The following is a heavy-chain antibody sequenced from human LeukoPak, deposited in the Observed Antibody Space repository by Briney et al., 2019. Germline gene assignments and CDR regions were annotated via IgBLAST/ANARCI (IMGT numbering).Heavy chain of an antibody. CDR2: INHSGST. V-gene: IGHV4-34*01. CDR3: GRRLDL. J-gene: IGHJ3*01. CDR1: GGSFSGYC. Sequence: PSETLSLTCAVFGGSFSGYCWSWIRQPPGKGLEWIGEINHSGSTNYNPSLKSRVTILVDTSKKQFSLNLSSVTAADTAVYYCGRRLDLWGQGTMVTVSS.